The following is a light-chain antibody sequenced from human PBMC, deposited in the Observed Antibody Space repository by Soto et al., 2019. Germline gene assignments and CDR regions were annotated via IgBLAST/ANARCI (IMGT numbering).Light chain of an antibody. Sequence: EIVLTQSPATLSSSPGGTATLSCRASQYVGTRLAWYQHKPGQAPRLLIYGASTRATGIPGRFSGSGSGTEFTLTISSLQSEDFAVYYCQHYYNWPRTFGQGTKVDIK. CDR1: QYVGTR. CDR2: GAS. J-gene: IGKJ1*01. V-gene: IGKV3-15*01. CDR3: QHYYNWPRT.